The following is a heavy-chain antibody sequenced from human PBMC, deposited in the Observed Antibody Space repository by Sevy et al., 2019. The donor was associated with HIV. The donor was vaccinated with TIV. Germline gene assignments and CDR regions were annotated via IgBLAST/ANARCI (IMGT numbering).Heavy chain of an antibody. CDR1: GFIFSDYY. D-gene: IGHD6-13*01. CDR3: AKHYIHDIADGWYFDL. J-gene: IGHJ2*01. CDR2: ISGSGIT. V-gene: IGHV3-11*01. Sequence: GGSLRLSCSGSGFIFSDYYMSWIRQAPGRGLEWVSYISGSGITYYADSVEGRFTISRDNARNSLYLQVNSLRVEDTAVYYCAKHYIHDIADGWYFDLWGRGTLVTVSS.